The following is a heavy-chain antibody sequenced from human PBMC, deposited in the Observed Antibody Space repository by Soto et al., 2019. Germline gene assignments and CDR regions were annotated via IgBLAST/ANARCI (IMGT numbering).Heavy chain of an antibody. CDR3: ANSDVYLSIRYYSRSMDF. V-gene: IGHV3-30*18. CDR1: GVTFSSYC. CDR2: ISYDGSNK. D-gene: IGHD2-15*01. J-gene: IGHJ6*02. Sequence: PGGTLRLACAASGVTFSSYCMHCVRQAPGEGLEWVAVISYDGSNKYYADSVKGRFTISRDNSKNTLYLQMNTLRAEDTAVYYCANSDVYLSIRYYSRSMDFSGPGIMVTGSS.